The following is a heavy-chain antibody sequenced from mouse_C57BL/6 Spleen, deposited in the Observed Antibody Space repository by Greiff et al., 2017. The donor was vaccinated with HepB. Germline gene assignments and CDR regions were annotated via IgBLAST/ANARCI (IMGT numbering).Heavy chain of an antibody. CDR1: GYTFTSYW. J-gene: IGHJ3*01. CDR3: ARNPSYDYDRGAWFAY. D-gene: IGHD2-4*01. V-gene: IGHV1-64*01. CDR2: IHPNSGST. Sequence: QVQLQQPGAELVKPGASVKLSCKASGYTFTSYWMHWVKQRPGQGLEWIGMIHPNSGSTNYNEKFKSKATLTVDKSSSTAYMQLSSLPSEDSAVYYCARNPSYDYDRGAWFAYWGQGTLVTVSA.